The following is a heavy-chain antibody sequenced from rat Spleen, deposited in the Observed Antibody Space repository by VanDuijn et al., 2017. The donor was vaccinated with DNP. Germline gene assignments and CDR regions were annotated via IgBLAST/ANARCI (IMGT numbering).Heavy chain of an antibody. CDR1: GFNFNDFW. CDR2: INKESGTI. CDR3: AKGPNYGGYSDYFDY. Sequence: EVQLAESGGGLVRPGRSLKLSCAASGFNFNDFWMGWVRQAPGKGLEWIGEINKESGTIIYSPSLKDKFAISRDNAQNTLYLQMNKLGSEDTAIYHCAKGPNYGGYSDYFDYWGQGVMVTVSS. D-gene: IGHD1-11*01. V-gene: IGHV4-2*01. J-gene: IGHJ2*01.